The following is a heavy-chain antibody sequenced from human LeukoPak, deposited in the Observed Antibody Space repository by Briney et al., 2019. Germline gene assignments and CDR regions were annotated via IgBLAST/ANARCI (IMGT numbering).Heavy chain of an antibody. D-gene: IGHD1-26*01. V-gene: IGHV3-30*14. Sequence: GGSLRLSCAASGFTFSSYAMHWVRQAPGKGLEWVAVISYDGSNKYYADSVKGRFTISRDNSKNTLYLQMNSLRAEDTAVYYCARTRELPSYDAFDIWGQGTMVTVSS. CDR3: ARTRELPSYDAFDI. J-gene: IGHJ3*02. CDR2: ISYDGSNK. CDR1: GFTFSSYA.